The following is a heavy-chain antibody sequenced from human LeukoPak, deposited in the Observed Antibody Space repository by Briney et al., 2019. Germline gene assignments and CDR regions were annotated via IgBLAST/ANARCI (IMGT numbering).Heavy chain of an antibody. CDR1: GGSFSGYY. Sequence: SETLSLTCAVYGGSFSGYYRSWIRQPPGKGLEWIGEINHSGSTNYNPPLKSRVTISVDTSKNQFSLKLSSVTAADTAVYYCARGRGIRGSAFDIWGQGTMVTVSS. V-gene: IGHV4-34*01. D-gene: IGHD3-10*01. CDR3: ARGRGIRGSAFDI. CDR2: INHSGST. J-gene: IGHJ3*02.